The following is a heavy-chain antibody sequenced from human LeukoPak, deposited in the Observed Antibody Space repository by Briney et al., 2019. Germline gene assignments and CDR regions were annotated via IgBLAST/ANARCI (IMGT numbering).Heavy chain of an antibody. D-gene: IGHD7-27*01. V-gene: IGHV3-64D*09. CDR3: VKDLTGSWAFDV. J-gene: IGHJ3*01. Sequence: GGSLRLSCSASGFTFSSFAMHWVRQAPSKELECVSLITPNGGSTNYADSVKGRFTNSRDDSKNTLYLQMNSLRAEDTAMYFCVKDLTGSWAFDVWGQGTMVTVSS. CDR2: ITPNGGST. CDR1: GFTFSSFA.